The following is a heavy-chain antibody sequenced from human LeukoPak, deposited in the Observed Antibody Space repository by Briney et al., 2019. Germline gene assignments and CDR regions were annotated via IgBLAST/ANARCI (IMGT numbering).Heavy chain of an antibody. V-gene: IGHV3-53*01. J-gene: IGHJ4*02. Sequence: GGSLRLSCAASGFTVSRNYMSWVRQAPGKGLEWVSVIYSGGNTYYADFVKGRFTISRDNSKNTLYLQINSLAAEDTAVYYCANLPRGDYWGLGTLVTVSS. CDR3: ANLPRGDY. CDR1: GFTVSRNY. CDR2: IYSGGNT. D-gene: IGHD3-10*01.